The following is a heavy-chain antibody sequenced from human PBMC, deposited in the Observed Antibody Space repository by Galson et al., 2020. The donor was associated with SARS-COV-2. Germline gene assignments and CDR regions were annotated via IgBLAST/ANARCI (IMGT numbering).Heavy chain of an antibody. J-gene: IGHJ6*03. CDR1: GGSISSGAYY. Sequence: SETLSLTCTVSGGSISSGAYYWSWIRQPPGKGLEWIGYIYYSGSTYYNPSLKSRVTISVDTSKNQFSLKLSSVTAADTAVYYCARGGRFLEWLLSVNYYYYMDVWGKGTTVTVSS. V-gene: IGHV4-30-4*01. D-gene: IGHD3-3*01. CDR2: IYYSGST. CDR3: ARGGRFLEWLLSVNYYYYMDV.